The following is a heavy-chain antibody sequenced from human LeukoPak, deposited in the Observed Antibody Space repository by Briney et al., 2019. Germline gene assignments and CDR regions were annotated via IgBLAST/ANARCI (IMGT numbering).Heavy chain of an antibody. Sequence: ASVKVSCKVSGYTLTELSMHWVRQAPGQGLEWMGGFDPEDGETIYAQKFQGRVTMTEDTSTDTAYMELSSLRSEDTAVYYYTTAAAYYERRFDYWGQGTLVTVSS. CDR3: TTAAAYYERRFDY. CDR2: FDPEDGET. CDR1: GYTLTELS. J-gene: IGHJ4*02. D-gene: IGHD3-22*01. V-gene: IGHV1-24*01.